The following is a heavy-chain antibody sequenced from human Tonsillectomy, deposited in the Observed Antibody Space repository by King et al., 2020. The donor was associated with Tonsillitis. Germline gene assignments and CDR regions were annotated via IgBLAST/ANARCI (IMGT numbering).Heavy chain of an antibody. CDR2: IYYSGST. Sequence: QVQLQESGPGLVKASQTLSLTCAVSGGSISSGADYWSWIRQHPGKGLVWIGFIYYSGSTYFNPSLKSRVTLSVDTPKNQFSLNLSSVTAADTAVYYCARVITAAVYLDYWGQGTLVTVSS. CDR3: ARVITAAVYLDY. CDR1: GGSISSGADY. D-gene: IGHD6-13*01. J-gene: IGHJ4*02. V-gene: IGHV4-31*11.